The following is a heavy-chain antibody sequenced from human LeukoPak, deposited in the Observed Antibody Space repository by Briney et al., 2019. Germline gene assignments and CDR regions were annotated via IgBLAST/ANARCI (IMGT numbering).Heavy chain of an antibody. CDR1: GYTFTSYG. CDR2: ISAYNGNT. V-gene: IGHV1-18*01. D-gene: IGHD6-13*01. CDR3: ARGRSAYSSSWSGGSYYYYMDV. J-gene: IGHJ6*03. Sequence: GASVKVSCKASGYTFTSYGISWVRQAPGQGLEWMGWISAYNGNTNYAQKLQGRVTITTDTSTGTAYMELRSLRSDDTAVYYCARGRSAYSSSWSGGSYYYYMDVWGKGTTVTVSS.